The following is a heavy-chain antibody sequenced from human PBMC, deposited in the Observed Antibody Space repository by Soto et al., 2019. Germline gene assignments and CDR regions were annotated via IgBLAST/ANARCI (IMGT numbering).Heavy chain of an antibody. CDR2: IFSNDAK. D-gene: IGHD3-16*01. CDR3: ARSLYVDYVHWYFDL. CDR1: GFSLRNTRMG. V-gene: IGHV2-26*01. J-gene: IGHJ2*01. Sequence: QVTLKESGPVLVKPTETLTLTCTVSGFSLRNTRMGVSWIRQSPGKALEWLAHIFSNDAKSYSPSLKSRLAISRDTSKSQVVLTVTNVAPVDTATYYCARSLYVDYVHWYFDLWGRGTLVTVSS.